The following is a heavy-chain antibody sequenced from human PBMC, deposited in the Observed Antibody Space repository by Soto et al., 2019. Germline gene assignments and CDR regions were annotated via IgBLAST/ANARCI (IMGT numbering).Heavy chain of an antibody. J-gene: IGHJ6*03. CDR3: ARDSKLTTDYGDYLYYYYYYMDV. CDR1: GYTFTSYG. Sequence: ASMKVSCKASGYTFTSYGISWVRQAPGQGLEWMGWISAYNGNTNYAQKLQGRVTMTTDTSTSTAYMELRSLRSDDTAVYYCARDSKLTTDYGDYLYYYYYYMDVWGKGTTVTVSS. D-gene: IGHD4-17*01. V-gene: IGHV1-18*01. CDR2: ISAYNGNT.